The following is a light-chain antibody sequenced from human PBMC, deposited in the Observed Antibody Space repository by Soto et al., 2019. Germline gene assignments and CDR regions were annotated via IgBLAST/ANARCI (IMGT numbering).Light chain of an antibody. J-gene: IGKJ3*01. V-gene: IGKV3-20*01. Sequence: EIVLTQSPGTLSLSPGERATLSCRASQTVNNNYLTWYQQTPGQAPRLLIYGASSRATGIPDRFSGSGSGTDFTLTISGLEPEDFVVYYCQQYGSSPFTFGPGTKVDIK. CDR1: QTVNNNY. CDR3: QQYGSSPFT. CDR2: GAS.